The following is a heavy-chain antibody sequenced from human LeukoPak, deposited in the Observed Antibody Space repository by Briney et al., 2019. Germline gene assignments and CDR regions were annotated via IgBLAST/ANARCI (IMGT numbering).Heavy chain of an antibody. CDR2: ISSSSSYI. Sequence: GGSLRLSCAASGFTFSSYSMNWVRQAPGKGLEWVSSISSSSSYIYYADSVKGRFTISRDNAKNSLYLQMNSLRAEDTAVYYCAREGRYCSSTSCLPHNYYYYYGMDVWGQGTTVTVSS. D-gene: IGHD2-2*01. J-gene: IGHJ6*02. CDR3: AREGRYCSSTSCLPHNYYYYYGMDV. CDR1: GFTFSSYS. V-gene: IGHV3-21*01.